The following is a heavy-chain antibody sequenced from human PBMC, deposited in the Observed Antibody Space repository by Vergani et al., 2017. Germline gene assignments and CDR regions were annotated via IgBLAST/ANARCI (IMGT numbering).Heavy chain of an antibody. V-gene: IGHV4-59*01. CDR3: ARALSSSTEVRWFDP. CDR1: GGSISSYY. Sequence: QLQLQESGPGLVKPSETLSLTCTVSGGSISSYYWSWIRQPPGKGLEWIGYIYYSGSTNYNPSLKSRVTISVDTSKNQFSLKLSSVTAADTAVYYCARALSSSTEVRWFDPWGQGTLVTVSS. J-gene: IGHJ5*02. D-gene: IGHD6-13*01. CDR2: IYYSGST.